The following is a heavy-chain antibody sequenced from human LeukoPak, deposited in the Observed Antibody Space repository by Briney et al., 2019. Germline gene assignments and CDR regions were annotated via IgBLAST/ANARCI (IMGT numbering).Heavy chain of an antibody. CDR3: ARGGRGWYNDWFDP. J-gene: IGHJ5*02. V-gene: IGHV4-59*01. D-gene: IGHD6-19*01. CDR2: IYYSGST. CDR1: GGSISTFY. Sequence: PSETLSLTCTVSGGSISTFYWSWIRQPPGKGLEWIGYIYYSGSTNYNPSLKSRVTISLDTSKNQFSLKLSSVTAADTAVYYCARGGRGWYNDWFDPWGQGTLVTVSS.